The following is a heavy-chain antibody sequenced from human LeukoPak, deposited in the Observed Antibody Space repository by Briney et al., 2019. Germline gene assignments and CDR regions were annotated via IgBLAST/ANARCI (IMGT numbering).Heavy chain of an antibody. D-gene: IGHD6-19*01. CDR1: GFTFSSYW. J-gene: IGHJ4*02. Sequence: GGSLRLSCAASGFTFSSYWMSWVRQAPGKGLEWVANIKQDGSEKYYVDSVKGRFTISRDNAKNSLYLQMTSLRAEDTAVFYCARGATGSFRYSSGWPGDSWGQGTLVTVSS. CDR3: ARGATGSFRYSSGWPGDS. V-gene: IGHV3-7*01. CDR2: IKQDGSEK.